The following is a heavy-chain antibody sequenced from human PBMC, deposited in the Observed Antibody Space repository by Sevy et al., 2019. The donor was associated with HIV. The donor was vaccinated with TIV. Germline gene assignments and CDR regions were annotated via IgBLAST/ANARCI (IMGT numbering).Heavy chain of an antibody. CDR2: IWYDGRTK. Sequence: GGSLRLSCSASGFTFRSFSMHWVRQAPGKGLEWVAAIWYDGRTKQYADSVKGRFTISRDNSKNMLNLEMNSLRAEDTALYFCARDSARVIVPTAAFDSWAREPWSPSPQ. CDR1: GFTFRSFS. V-gene: IGHV3-33*01. CDR3: ARDSARVIVPTAAFDS. J-gene: IGHJ5*01. D-gene: IGHD1-1*01.